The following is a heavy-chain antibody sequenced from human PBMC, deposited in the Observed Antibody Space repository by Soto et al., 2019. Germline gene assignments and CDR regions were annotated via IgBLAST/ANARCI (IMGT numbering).Heavy chain of an antibody. D-gene: IGHD2-2*01. V-gene: IGHV1-18*01. CDR3: ARGPTSSRVDY. CDR2: INPYNGNT. Sequence: QVQQVQSGAEVKKPGASVKVSCKASGYTFTRHGINWVRQAPGPGLEWLGWINPYNGNTKYPQKVQGRVTMTTDTSTSTAYMDLRSLRSDDTAVYYCARGPTSSRVDYWGQGTLVTVSS. J-gene: IGHJ4*02. CDR1: GYTFTRHG.